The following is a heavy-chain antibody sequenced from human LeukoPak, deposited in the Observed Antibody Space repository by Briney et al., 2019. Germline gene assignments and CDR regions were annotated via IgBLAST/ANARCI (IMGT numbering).Heavy chain of an antibody. CDR3: TKDPNGDYTGAFDP. J-gene: IGHJ5*02. Sequence: GGSLRLSCAASGFSFSSFAMTWVRQAPGKGLEWVSSITGGHYATYNTDSVKGRFTISRDNAKNTLYLQMNSLRADDTAIYYCTKDPNGDYTGAFDPWGQGTLVTVSS. CDR2: ITGGHYAT. D-gene: IGHD4-17*01. V-gene: IGHV3-23*01. CDR1: GFSFSSFA.